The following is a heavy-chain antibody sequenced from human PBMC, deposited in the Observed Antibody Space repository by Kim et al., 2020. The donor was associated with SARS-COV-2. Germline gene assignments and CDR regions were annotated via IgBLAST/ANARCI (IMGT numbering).Heavy chain of an antibody. V-gene: IGHV3-23*01. Sequence: VGSLRLSCAASGFTFSSYAMSWVRQAPGKGLEWVSAISGSGGSTYYADSVKGRFTSSRDNSKNTLYLQMNSLRAEDAAVYYCAKEEDLDYGSGSYKDYWGQGTLVTVSS. J-gene: IGHJ4*02. CDR1: GFTFSSYA. CDR3: AKEEDLDYGSGSYKDY. CDR2: ISGSGGST. D-gene: IGHD3-10*01.